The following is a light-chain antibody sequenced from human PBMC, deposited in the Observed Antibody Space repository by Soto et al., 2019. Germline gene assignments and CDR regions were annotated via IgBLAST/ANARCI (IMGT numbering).Light chain of an antibody. J-gene: IGLJ2*01. CDR2: EVS. Sequence: QSALTQPPSASGSPGQSVTISCTGTSRDVGGHDYVSWYQQHPGKAPKLMIYEVSKRPSGVPDRFSGSKSGKTASLTVSGLQAEDEADYYCSSYVTGNSLIFGGGTKLTVL. CDR3: SSYVTGNSLI. CDR1: SRDVGGHDY. V-gene: IGLV2-8*01.